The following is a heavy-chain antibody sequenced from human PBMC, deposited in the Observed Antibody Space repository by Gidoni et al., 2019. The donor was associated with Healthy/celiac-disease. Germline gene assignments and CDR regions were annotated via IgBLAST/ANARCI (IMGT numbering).Heavy chain of an antibody. CDR1: GGPISSGGYY. J-gene: IGHJ5*02. V-gene: IGHV4-31*03. D-gene: IGHD1-26*01. CDR3: ARALLRHNWFDP. CDR2: IYYSGST. Sequence: QVQLQESGPGLVKPSQTLSLTCTVSGGPISSGGYYWVWIRQHPGKGLEWIGYIYYSGSTYYTPSLKSRVTISVDTSKNQFSLKLSSVTAADTAVYYCARALLRHNWFDPWGQGTLVTVSS.